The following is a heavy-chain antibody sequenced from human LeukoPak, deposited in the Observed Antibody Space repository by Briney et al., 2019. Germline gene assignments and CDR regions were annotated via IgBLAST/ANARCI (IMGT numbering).Heavy chain of an antibody. J-gene: IGHJ6*02. D-gene: IGHD3-16*01. Sequence: ASVKVSCKASGNSISNYAVSWVRQAPGQGFEWMGGIIPIFGTADYAQKFQGRVTITADQSTSTTYMALSSLRSEDTATYYCTTRACHAGGCSSSFYYYYGLHFWGQGTTVSVSS. CDR1: GNSISNYA. CDR2: IIPIFGTA. CDR3: TTRACHAGGCSSSFYYYYGLHF. V-gene: IGHV1-69*13.